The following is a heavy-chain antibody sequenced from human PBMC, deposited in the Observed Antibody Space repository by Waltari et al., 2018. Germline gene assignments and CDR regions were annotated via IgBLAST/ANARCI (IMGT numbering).Heavy chain of an antibody. D-gene: IGHD5-12*01. CDR1: GVSITSNRHY. J-gene: IGHJ3*01. CDR3: ATYIGASVGTAAFDV. V-gene: IGHV4-39*01. Sequence: QLQLQESGPRMVRHSETLSLICRVSGVSITSNRHYWAWIRQSPGQGLEWIGTVSYSGTTYSSPSLKSRVSVSRDTSKNQVSLILGSVTAADMAVYYCATYIGASVGTAAFDVWGQGTMVTVSS. CDR2: VSYSGTT.